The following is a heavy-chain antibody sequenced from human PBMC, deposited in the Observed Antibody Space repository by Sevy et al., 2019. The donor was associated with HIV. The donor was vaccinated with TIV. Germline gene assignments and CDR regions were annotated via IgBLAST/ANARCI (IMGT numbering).Heavy chain of an antibody. D-gene: IGHD1-26*01. CDR2: ITGSSDYI. Sequence: GGSLRLSCAASGFSFSNYNMNWVRQAPGKGLEWVSSITGSSDYIYYADSVKGRFTISRDNAKNLLYLRMNSLKTEDTAVYYCAKWDADRRWFFDYWGQGILVTVSS. CDR1: GFSFSNYN. V-gene: IGHV3-21*06. CDR3: AKWDADRRWFFDY. J-gene: IGHJ4*02.